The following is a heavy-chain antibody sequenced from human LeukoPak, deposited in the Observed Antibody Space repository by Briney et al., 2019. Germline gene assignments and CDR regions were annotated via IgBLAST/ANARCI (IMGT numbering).Heavy chain of an antibody. J-gene: IGHJ4*02. CDR3: TTRAPDGLVPR. CDR1: GFTFSSSA. CDR2: MKSESGGGAT. D-gene: IGHD3/OR15-3a*01. V-gene: IGHV3-15*01. Sequence: GGSLRLSCAASGFTFSSSAMSWVRQVPGKGLEWVGRMKSESGGGATDYAAPVKGRFTISRDDSKNMLYLQMNRLKTEDTAVYYCTTRAPDGLVPRWGQGALVTVSS.